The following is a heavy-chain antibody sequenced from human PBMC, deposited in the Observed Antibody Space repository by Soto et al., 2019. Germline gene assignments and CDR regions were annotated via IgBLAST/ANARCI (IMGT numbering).Heavy chain of an antibody. CDR2: IIPIFGTA. V-gene: IGHV1-69*06. D-gene: IGHD3-10*01. CDR1: GGTFSRYA. J-gene: IGHJ4*02. CDR3: ARDSGMATIDY. Sequence: QVQLVQSGAEVQKPGASVKVSCKASGGTFSRYAISWVRQAPGQGREWMGGIIPIFGTANYAQKFQGRVTLTADKSTSPAYMELSSLRSEDTAVYYCARDSGMATIDYWGQGTLVTVSS.